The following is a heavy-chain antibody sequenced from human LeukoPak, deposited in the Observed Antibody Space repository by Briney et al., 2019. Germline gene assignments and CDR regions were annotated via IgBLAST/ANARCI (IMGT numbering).Heavy chain of an antibody. CDR2: IYYSGNT. V-gene: IGHV4-59*08. J-gene: IGHJ2*01. CDR3: ARQYSDILTGYHRGELYWYFDL. D-gene: IGHD3-9*01. Sequence: SETLSLTCTDSSGSITNYYWSWIRQPPGKGLEWIGFIYYSGNTNYNPSLKSRVTISVDTSKNQFSLKLSSVTAADTAVYYCARQYSDILTGYHRGELYWYFDLWGRGTLVTVSS. CDR1: SGSITNYY.